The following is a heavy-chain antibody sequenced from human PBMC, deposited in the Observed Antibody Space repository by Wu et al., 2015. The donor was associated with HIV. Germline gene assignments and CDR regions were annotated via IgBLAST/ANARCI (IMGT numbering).Heavy chain of an antibody. CDR2: IIPVFATT. V-gene: IGHV1-69*12. CDR3: ARASVPAPEYTTPAGAELGAFDM. CDR1: GGSFRNYA. Sequence: QVQLVQSGAEVKKPGSSVKVSCKASGGSFRNYAINWVRQARGQGLEWMGGIIPVFATTDYAQKFQVRVTITADESTSTVYMDLRNLKSEDTAVYFCARASVPAPEYTTPAGAELGAFDMWGQGTMVTVSS. D-gene: IGHD2-15*01. J-gene: IGHJ3*02.